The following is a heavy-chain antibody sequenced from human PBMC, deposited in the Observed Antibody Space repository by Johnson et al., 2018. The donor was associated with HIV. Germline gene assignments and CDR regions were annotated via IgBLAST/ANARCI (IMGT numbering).Heavy chain of an antibody. CDR3: ARGGRGVRITMVVVVPNDAFDI. D-gene: IGHD3-22*01. V-gene: IGHV3-30*03. CDR2: VSYDGSNY. CDR1: GFTFSSYG. Sequence: QVQLVESGGGVVQPGRSLRLSCAASGFTFSSYGMHWVRQAPGKGLEWVAIVSYDGSNYYFTAAVNRRSTIPSDNTKNTLYLQRDSLRAEETAVYYCARGGRGVRITMVVVVPNDAFDIWGQGTMVTVS. J-gene: IGHJ3*02.